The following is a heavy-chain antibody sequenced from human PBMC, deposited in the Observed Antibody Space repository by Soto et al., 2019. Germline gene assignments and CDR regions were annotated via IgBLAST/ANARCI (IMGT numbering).Heavy chain of an antibody. D-gene: IGHD6-6*01. Sequence: GGSLRLSCAASGFTFSSYAMHWVRQAPGKGLEWVAVISYDGSNKYYADSVKGRFTISRDNSKNTLYLQMNSLRAEDTAVYYCAREASIAARPYYYYGMDVWGQGTTVTVS. CDR2: ISYDGSNK. CDR1: GFTFSSYA. V-gene: IGHV3-30-3*01. CDR3: AREASIAARPYYYYGMDV. J-gene: IGHJ6*02.